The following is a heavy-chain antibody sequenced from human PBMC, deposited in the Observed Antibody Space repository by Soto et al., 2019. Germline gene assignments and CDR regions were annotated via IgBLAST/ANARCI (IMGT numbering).Heavy chain of an antibody. CDR1: GFTFSSYG. CDR2: IWYAGSNK. CDR3: ARDSGIVLVVYAPHQVGHFDY. D-gene: IGHD2-8*01. V-gene: IGHV3-33*01. Sequence: VQLLESGGGLVQPVRSLRLSCAASGFTFSSYGMHWVRQAPGKGLEWVAVIWYAGSNKYYADSVKGRFTISRDNSKNTLYLQMNSLRAEDTAVYYCARDSGIVLVVYAPHQVGHFDYWGQGTLVTVSS. J-gene: IGHJ4*02.